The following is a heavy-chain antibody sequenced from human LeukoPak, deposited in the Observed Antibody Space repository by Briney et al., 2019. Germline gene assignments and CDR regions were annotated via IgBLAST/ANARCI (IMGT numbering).Heavy chain of an antibody. Sequence: PGGSLRLSCAASGFTFNSYSMNWVRQAPGKGLEWVGFIRSKAYGGTTEYAASVKGRFTISRDDSKTIAYLQMNSLKTEDTAVYYCSGSFGQLTFFDYWGQGTLVTVSS. CDR1: GFTFNSYS. J-gene: IGHJ4*02. V-gene: IGHV3-49*04. D-gene: IGHD3-10*01. CDR3: SGSFGQLTFFDY. CDR2: IRSKAYGGTT.